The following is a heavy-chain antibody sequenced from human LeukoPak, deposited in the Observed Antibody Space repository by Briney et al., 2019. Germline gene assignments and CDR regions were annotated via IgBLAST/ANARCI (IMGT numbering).Heavy chain of an antibody. J-gene: IGHJ4*02. D-gene: IGHD1-26*01. CDR2: ISGSGGST. CDR1: GFTFSSYA. CDR3: AKDRWELPQLDY. Sequence: GGSLRLSCAASGFTFSSYAMSWVRQAPGKGLEWVSAISGSGGSTYYADSVKGRFTISRDNSKNTLYPQMNSLRAEDTAVYYCAKDRWELPQLDYWGQGTLVTVSS. V-gene: IGHV3-23*01.